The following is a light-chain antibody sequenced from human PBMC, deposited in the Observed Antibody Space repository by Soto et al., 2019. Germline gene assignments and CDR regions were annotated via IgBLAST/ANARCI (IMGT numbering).Light chain of an antibody. CDR2: EVS. V-gene: IGLV2-8*01. J-gene: IGLJ2*01. CDR3: SAYAGNNNLL. CDR1: SSDVGGYKY. Sequence: QSALTQPTSASGSTGQSVTISCTGTSSDVGGYKYVSCYQQHPGKAPKLMIYEVSKRPSGVPDRITGSKSGNTASLTVSGLQAEDEADYYCSAYAGNNNLLFGGGTKLTVL.